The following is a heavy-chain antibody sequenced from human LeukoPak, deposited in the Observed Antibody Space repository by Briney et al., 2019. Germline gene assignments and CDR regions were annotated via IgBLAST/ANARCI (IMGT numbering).Heavy chain of an antibody. V-gene: IGHV5-51*01. D-gene: IGHD4-17*01. CDR2: IYPGDSDT. Sequence: KTGASLQISCKGSGYTFTNYWIGWGRPLPGKGLEWMGIIYPGDSDTRYSPSFQGQVTISANKSISTAYLQWSSLKASDTAMYYCARGDYGDFRVFYTLFDYWGQGTLVTVSS. CDR1: GYTFTNYW. J-gene: IGHJ4*02. CDR3: ARGDYGDFRVFYTLFDY.